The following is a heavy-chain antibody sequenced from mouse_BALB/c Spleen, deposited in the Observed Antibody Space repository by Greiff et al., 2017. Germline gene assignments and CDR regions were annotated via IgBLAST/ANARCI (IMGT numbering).Heavy chain of an antibody. D-gene: IGHD6-2*01. J-gene: IGHJ3*01. CDR2: IYPGDGST. CDR3: ARKKSLLAWFAY. Sequence: QVQLQQSGPELVKPGALVKISCKASGYTFTSYDINWVKQRPGQGLEWIGWIYPGDGSTKYNEKFKGKATLTADTSSSTAYMQLSSLASEDSALYYCARKKSLLAWFAYWGQGTLVTVS. V-gene: IGHV1S56*01. CDR1: GYTFTSYD.